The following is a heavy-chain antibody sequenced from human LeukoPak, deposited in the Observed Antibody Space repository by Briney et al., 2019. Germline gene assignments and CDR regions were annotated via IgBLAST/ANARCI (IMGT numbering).Heavy chain of an antibody. Sequence: GGSLRLSCAASGFIFSSYAMTWVRQAPGKGLEWVSSISGSGGSTYYADSVKGRFTITRDNSKKTLYLQMNSLRAEDTAVYYCARDGGYTYGYFDYWGQGTLVTVSS. D-gene: IGHD5-18*01. CDR3: ARDGGYTYGYFDY. J-gene: IGHJ4*02. V-gene: IGHV3-23*01. CDR2: ISGSGGST. CDR1: GFIFSSYA.